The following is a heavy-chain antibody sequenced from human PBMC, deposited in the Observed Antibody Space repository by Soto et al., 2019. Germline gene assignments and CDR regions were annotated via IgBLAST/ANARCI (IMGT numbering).Heavy chain of an antibody. V-gene: IGHV4-59*01. D-gene: IGHD6-13*01. CDR2: IYYSGNT. CDR1: GGSISPYY. CDR3: ARKGAAASYSHYYMDV. J-gene: IGHJ6*03. Sequence: QVQLQESGPGLVKPSETLSLTCTVSGGSISPYYWSWIRQPPGKGLEWIGYIYYSGNTNYNPSLESRVTISVDTSRNQSSLKLTSLTAADTAVYYCARKGAAASYSHYYMDVWGRGTTVTVSS.